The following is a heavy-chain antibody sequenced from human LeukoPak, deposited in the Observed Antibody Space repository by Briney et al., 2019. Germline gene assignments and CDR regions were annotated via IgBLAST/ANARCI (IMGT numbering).Heavy chain of an antibody. CDR1: GFTFSTYW. D-gene: IGHD3-10*01. V-gene: IGHV3-74*01. CDR3: VLLSLSPG. J-gene: IGHJ4*02. Sequence: SGGSLRLSCAASGFTFSTYWMHWVRQVPGKGLVWVSRISSDGTNANYADSVKGRFTISRDNAKNTLYLQMNSLRAEDTAVYYCVLLSLSPGWGQGTLVTVSS. CDR2: ISSDGTNA.